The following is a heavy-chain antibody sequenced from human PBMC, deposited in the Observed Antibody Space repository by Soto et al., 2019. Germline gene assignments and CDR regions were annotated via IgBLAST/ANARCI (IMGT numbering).Heavy chain of an antibody. CDR1: GFTFSSYG. J-gene: IGHJ4*02. CDR2: IWYDGSNK. D-gene: IGHD3-22*01. CDR3: ARAHDSSGYYFGY. Sequence: PGGSLRLSCAASGFTFSSYGMHWVRQAPGKGLEWVAVIWYDGSNKYYADSVKGRFTISRDNSKNTLYLQMNSLRAEDTAVYYCARAHDSSGYYFGYWGQGTLVTVSS. V-gene: IGHV3-33*01.